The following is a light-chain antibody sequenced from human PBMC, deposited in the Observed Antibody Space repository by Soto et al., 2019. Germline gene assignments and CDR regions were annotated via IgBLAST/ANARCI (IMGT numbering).Light chain of an antibody. CDR1: STGVGVYDY. CDR2: EVS. J-gene: IGLJ2*01. CDR3: SSHAGSDVV. Sequence: QSALTQPPSASGSPGQSVTISCTETSTGVGVYDYVSWYQQYPGKAPKLMIYEVSKRPSGVPDRFSGSKSGNTASLTVSGLQAEDEADYYCSSHAGSDVVFGGGTKLTVL. V-gene: IGLV2-8*01.